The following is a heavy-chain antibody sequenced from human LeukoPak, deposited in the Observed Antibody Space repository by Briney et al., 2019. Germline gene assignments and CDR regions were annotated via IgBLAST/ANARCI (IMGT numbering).Heavy chain of an antibody. V-gene: IGHV1-69*06. CDR1: GYIFTSYG. D-gene: IGHD3-10*01. CDR2: IIPIFGTA. CDR3: ASNGGLWFGELLFDY. Sequence: SVKVSCKASGYIFTSYGISWVRQAPGQGLEWMGGIIPIFGTANYAQKFQGRVTITADKSTSTAYMELSSLRSEDTAVYYCASNGGLWFGELLFDYWGQGTLVTVSS. J-gene: IGHJ4*02.